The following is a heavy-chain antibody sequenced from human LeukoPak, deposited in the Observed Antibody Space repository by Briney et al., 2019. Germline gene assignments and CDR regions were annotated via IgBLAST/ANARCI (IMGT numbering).Heavy chain of an antibody. D-gene: IGHD4-23*01. V-gene: IGHV1-3*01. CDR1: GYTFTSYA. Sequence: ASVNVSCKASGYTFTSYAMHWVRQAPGQRLEWMGWINAGNGNTKYSQKFQGRVTITRDTSASTAYMELSSLRSEDTAVYYCAGKRKPDYYGMDVWGKGTTVTVSS. CDR3: AGKRKPDYYGMDV. J-gene: IGHJ6*04. CDR2: INAGNGNT.